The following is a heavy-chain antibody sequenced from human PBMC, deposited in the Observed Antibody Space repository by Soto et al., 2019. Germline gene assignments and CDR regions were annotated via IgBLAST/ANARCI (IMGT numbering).Heavy chain of an antibody. V-gene: IGHV4-30-2*01. J-gene: IGHJ4*02. Sequence: SETLSLTCAVSGGSISSGGYSWSWIRQPPGKGLEWIAYIYHSGSTYYNPSLKSRVTISVDRSKNQFSLKLSSVSAADTAVYYCARENIVATIWDYWGQGTLVTVS. D-gene: IGHD5-12*01. CDR1: GGSISSGGYS. CDR3: ARENIVATIWDY. CDR2: IYHSGST.